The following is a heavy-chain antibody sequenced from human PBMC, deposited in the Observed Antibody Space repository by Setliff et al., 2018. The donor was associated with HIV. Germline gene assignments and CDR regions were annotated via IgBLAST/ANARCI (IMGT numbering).Heavy chain of an antibody. D-gene: IGHD5-12*01. CDR3: ARDRGYDLDYFDY. J-gene: IGHJ4*02. Sequence: PGGSLRLSCAASGFTFSSYAMSWIRQAPGKGLEWISYIGSLGDKEYADSVKGRFTISRDNARKSVYLQIDSLRAEDTAVYYCARDRGYDLDYFDYWGQGTLVTVS. V-gene: IGHV3-11*05. CDR1: GFTFSSYA. CDR2: IGSLGDK.